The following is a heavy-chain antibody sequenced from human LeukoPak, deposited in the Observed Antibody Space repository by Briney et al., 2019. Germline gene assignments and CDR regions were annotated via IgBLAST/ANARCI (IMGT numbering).Heavy chain of an antibody. V-gene: IGHV3-7*01. CDR1: GFTFSSYW. CDR3: ARKDYYDSSGLDY. D-gene: IGHD3-22*01. CDR2: IKQDGSEK. J-gene: IGHJ4*02. Sequence: PGGSPRLSCAASGFTFSSYWMSWVRQAPGKGLEWVANIKQDGSEKYYVDSVKGRFTISRDNAKNSLYLQMNSLRAEDTAVYYCARKDYYDSSGLDYWGQGTLVTVSS.